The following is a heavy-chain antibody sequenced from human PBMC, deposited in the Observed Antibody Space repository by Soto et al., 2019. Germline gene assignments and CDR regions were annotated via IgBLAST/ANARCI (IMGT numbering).Heavy chain of an antibody. V-gene: IGHV4-30-4*01. CDR2: IYYSGST. J-gene: IGHJ4*02. CDR1: GGSISSGDYY. D-gene: IGHD3-10*01. CDR3: ARGITKREEDY. Sequence: QVQLQESGPGLVKPSQTLSLTCTVSGGSISSGDYYWSWIRQPPGKGLEWIGYIYYSGSTYYNPSLKSRVTISVDTSKYQCSLQLSSVTAADTAVYYCARGITKREEDYWGQGTLVTVSS.